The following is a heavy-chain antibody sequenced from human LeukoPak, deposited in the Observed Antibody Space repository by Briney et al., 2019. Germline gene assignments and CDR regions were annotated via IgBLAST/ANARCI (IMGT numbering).Heavy chain of an antibody. CDR3: AKVLGYCSSTSCYGGFDY. CDR2: ISGCGGST. V-gene: IGHV3-23*01. J-gene: IGHJ4*02. Sequence: RGSLRLSCAASGFTFSSYAMSWVRQAPGKGLEGFSAISGCGGSTYYADSVKGRFTISRDNSKNTLYLQMNSLRAEDTAVYYCAKVLGYCSSTSCYGGFDYWGQGTLVTVSS. D-gene: IGHD2-2*01. CDR1: GFTFSSYA.